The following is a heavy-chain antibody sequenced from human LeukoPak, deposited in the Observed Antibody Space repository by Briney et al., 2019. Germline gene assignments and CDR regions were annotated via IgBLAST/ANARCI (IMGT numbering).Heavy chain of an antibody. CDR2: IGESGNT. CDR3: AKGWYYMDV. V-gene: IGHV3-23*01. D-gene: IGHD6-13*01. Sequence: GGSLRLSCTASESTYRNYVINWVRQAPGKGLEWLSIIGESGNTYYADSVKGRFTISRDSSKNTVYGHMNSLRAEDTAVYYCAKGWYYMDVWGRGTTVTVSS. CDR1: ESTYRNYV. J-gene: IGHJ6*03.